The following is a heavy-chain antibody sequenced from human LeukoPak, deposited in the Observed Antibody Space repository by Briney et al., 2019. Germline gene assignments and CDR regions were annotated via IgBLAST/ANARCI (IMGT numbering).Heavy chain of an antibody. J-gene: IGHJ4*02. V-gene: IGHV3-21*01. CDR1: GFTFGSYS. CDR3: ARASAKSDSIDY. D-gene: IGHD3-10*01. CDR2: ISSSSSYI. Sequence: GGSLRLSCAASGFTFGSYSMNWVRQAPGKGLEWVSSISSSSSYIYYADSVKGRFTISRDNAKNSLYLQMNSLRAEDTAVYYCARASAKSDSIDYWGQGTLVTVSS.